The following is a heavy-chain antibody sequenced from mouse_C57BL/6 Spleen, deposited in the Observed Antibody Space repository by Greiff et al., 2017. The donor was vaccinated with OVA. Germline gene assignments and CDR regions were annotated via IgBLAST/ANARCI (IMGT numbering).Heavy chain of an antibody. D-gene: IGHD2-4*01. V-gene: IGHV5-4*01. CDR1: GFTFSSYA. CDR2: ISDGGSYT. J-gene: IGHJ3*01. Sequence: EVKLVESGGGLVKPGGSLKLSCAASGFTFSSYAMSWVRQTPEKRLEWVATISDGGSYTYYPDNVKGRFTISRDNAKNNLYLQMSHLKSEDTAMYYCARDLYDYPAWFAYWGQGTLVTVSA. CDR3: ARDLYDYPAWFAY.